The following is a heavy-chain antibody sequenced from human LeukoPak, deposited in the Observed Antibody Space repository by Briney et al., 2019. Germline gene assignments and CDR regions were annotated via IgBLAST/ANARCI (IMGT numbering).Heavy chain of an antibody. CDR3: ARRDGYKIFDY. CDR1: GFTFSSYW. D-gene: IGHD5-24*01. V-gene: IGHV3-7*01. Sequence: GGSLRLSWAASGFTFSSYWMSWVRQAPGEGLEWVANIKQDGSEKYYVDSVKGRFTISRDNAKNSLYLQMNSLRAEDTAVYYCARRDGYKIFDYWGQGTLVTVSS. CDR2: IKQDGSEK. J-gene: IGHJ4*02.